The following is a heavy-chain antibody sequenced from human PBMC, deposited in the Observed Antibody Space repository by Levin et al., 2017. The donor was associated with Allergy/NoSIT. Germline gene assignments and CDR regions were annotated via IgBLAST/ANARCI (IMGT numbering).Heavy chain of an antibody. D-gene: IGHD6-13*01. J-gene: IGHJ4*02. V-gene: IGHV3-30-3*01. CDR1: GFTFSSHA. CDR2: ISYDGSNI. Sequence: GESLKISCAASGFTFSSHAMHWVRQAPGKGLEWMAVISYDGSNIYYGDSVKGRFTISRDNSKNTLYLQMNSLRAEDTAVYYCAREGYSTSATRLYYFDYWGQGTLVTVSS. CDR3: AREGYSTSATRLYYFDY.